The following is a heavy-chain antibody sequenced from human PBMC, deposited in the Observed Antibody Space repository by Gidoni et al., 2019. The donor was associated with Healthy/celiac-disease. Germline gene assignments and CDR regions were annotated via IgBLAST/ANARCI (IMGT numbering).Heavy chain of an antibody. CDR1: GFTFSNAW. V-gene: IGHV3-15*01. J-gene: IGHJ5*02. D-gene: IGHD3-22*01. CDR2: IKSKTDGGTT. Sequence: VESGGGLVKPGGSLRLSCAASGFTFSNAWMSWVRQAPGKGLEWVGRIKSKTDGGTTDYAAPVKGRFTISRDDSKNTLYLQMNSLKTEDTAVYYCTTDGTYYYDSNWFDPWGQGTLVTVSS. CDR3: TTDGTYYYDSNWFDP.